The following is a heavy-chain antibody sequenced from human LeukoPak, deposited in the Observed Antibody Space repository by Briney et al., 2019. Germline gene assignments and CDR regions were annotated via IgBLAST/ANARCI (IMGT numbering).Heavy chain of an antibody. J-gene: IGHJ4*02. CDR3: ARDYKYAFDN. CDR1: GFTFSDYS. D-gene: IGHD5-24*01. CDR2: IGIDSGNT. Sequence: GGSLRLSCATSGFTFSDYSMNWVRQAPGKGLEWISYIGIDSGNTNYADSVKGRFTISGDKAKNSPYLQMNSLRVEDTAVYYCARDYKYAFDNWGQGTLVTVSS. V-gene: IGHV3-48*01.